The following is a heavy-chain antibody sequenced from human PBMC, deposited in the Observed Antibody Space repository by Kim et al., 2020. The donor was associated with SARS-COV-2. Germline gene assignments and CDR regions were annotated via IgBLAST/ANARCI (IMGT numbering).Heavy chain of an antibody. V-gene: IGHV4-34*01. Sequence: SETLSLTCAVYGGSFSGYYWSWIRQPPGKGLEWIGEINHSGSTNYNPSLKSRVTISVDTSKNQFSLKLSSVTAADTAVYYCARELGYCSSTSCYLGYYGMDVWGQGTTVTVSS. CDR1: GGSFSGYY. D-gene: IGHD2-2*01. CDR3: ARELGYCSSTSCYLGYYGMDV. CDR2: INHSGST. J-gene: IGHJ6*02.